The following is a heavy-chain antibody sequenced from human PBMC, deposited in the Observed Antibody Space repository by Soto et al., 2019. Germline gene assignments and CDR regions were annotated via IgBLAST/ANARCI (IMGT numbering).Heavy chain of an antibody. CDR2: IYHSGST. CDR1: GYSISSGYY. V-gene: IGHV4-38-2*01. D-gene: IGHD3-16*01. J-gene: IGHJ4*02. CDR3: ARHGGYYFDY. Sequence: SETLSLTCAVSGYSISSGYYWGWIRQPPGKGLEWIGSIYHSGSTYYNPSLKSRVTISVDTSKNQFSLKLRSVTAADTAVYYCARHGGYYFDYWGQGTLVTVSS.